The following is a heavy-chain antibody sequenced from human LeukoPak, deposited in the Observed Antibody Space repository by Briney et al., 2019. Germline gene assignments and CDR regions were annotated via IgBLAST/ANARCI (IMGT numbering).Heavy chain of an antibody. CDR3: AKEIYGDSTGGRFQH. Sequence: GGSLRLSCAAPGFTFSNYNMNWVRQAPGKGLEWVSSISTSSSYIYYADSVKGRFTISRDNAKNSLYLQMNSLRAEDTAVYYCAKEIYGDSTGGRFQHWGQGTLVTVSS. CDR2: ISTSSSYI. D-gene: IGHD4-17*01. J-gene: IGHJ1*01. V-gene: IGHV3-21*04. CDR1: GFTFSNYN.